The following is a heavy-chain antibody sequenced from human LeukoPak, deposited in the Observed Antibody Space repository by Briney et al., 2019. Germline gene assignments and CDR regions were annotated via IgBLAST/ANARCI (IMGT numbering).Heavy chain of an antibody. Sequence: HPGGSLRLSCAASGFTFSSYSMNWVRQAPGKGLEWVSYISSSSSTIYYADSVKGRFTISRDNAKNSLYLQMNSLRAEDTAVYYCARDGLRLHVKGDYWGQGTLVTVSS. CDR2: ISSSSSTI. CDR1: GFTFSSYS. D-gene: IGHD4-17*01. V-gene: IGHV3-48*04. CDR3: ARDGLRLHVKGDY. J-gene: IGHJ4*02.